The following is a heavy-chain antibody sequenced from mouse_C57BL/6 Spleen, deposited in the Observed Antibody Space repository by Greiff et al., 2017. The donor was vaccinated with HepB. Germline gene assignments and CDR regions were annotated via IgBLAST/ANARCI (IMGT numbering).Heavy chain of an antibody. V-gene: IGHV1-82*01. Sequence: QVQLNESGPELVKPGASVKISCKASGYAFSSSWMNWVKQRPGKGLEWIGRIYPGDGDTNYNGKFKGKATLTADKSSSTAYMQLSSLTSEDSAVYFCAREGDFDYWGQGTTLTVSS. CDR3: AREGDFDY. J-gene: IGHJ2*01. CDR1: GYAFSSSW. CDR2: IYPGDGDT.